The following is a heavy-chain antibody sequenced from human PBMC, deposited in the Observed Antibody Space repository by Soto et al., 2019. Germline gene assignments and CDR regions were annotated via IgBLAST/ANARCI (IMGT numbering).Heavy chain of an antibody. CDR2: INPSGGST. D-gene: IGHD3-3*01. V-gene: IGHV1-46*03. CDR3: ASWRGYITSSNTDFWSGPFDY. Sequence: QVHLVQSGAGVQKPGASVKVSCKASGYTFTSHYIHWVRQAPGQGLEWMGIINPSGGSTSYGQNFQRSDSMTKNKSTSTVYMELSRQGSEDTAVYYCASWRGYITSSNTDFWSGPFDYLGQGTLVNVSS. J-gene: IGHJ4*02. CDR1: GYTFTSHY.